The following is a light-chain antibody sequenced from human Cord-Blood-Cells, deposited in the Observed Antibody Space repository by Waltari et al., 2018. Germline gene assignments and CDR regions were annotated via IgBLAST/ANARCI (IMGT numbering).Light chain of an antibody. Sequence: QSALTQPASVSGSPGQSITISCTGTSSDVGSYNLVSWYQQHPSKAPKLMIYEGSKRPSGVSKRFSGSKSGNTASLTISGLQAEDEADYYCCSYAGSSTLVFGGGTKLTVL. V-gene: IGLV2-23*01. CDR3: CSYAGSSTLV. J-gene: IGLJ2*01. CDR2: EGS. CDR1: SSDVGSYNL.